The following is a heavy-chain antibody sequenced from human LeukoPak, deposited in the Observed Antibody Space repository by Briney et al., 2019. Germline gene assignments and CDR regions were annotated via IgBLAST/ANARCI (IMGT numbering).Heavy chain of an antibody. CDR2: IYYSGST. CDR3: ARAHDYKQWLAINRRDDAFDI. CDR1: GGSISSGDYY. D-gene: IGHD6-19*01. J-gene: IGHJ3*02. V-gene: IGHV4-61*08. Sequence: SETLSFTCTVSGGSISSGDYYWSWIRQPPGKGLEWIGYIYYSGSTNYNPSLKSRVTISVDTSKNQFSLKLSSVTAADTAVYYCARAHDYKQWLAINRRDDAFDIWGQGTMVTVSS.